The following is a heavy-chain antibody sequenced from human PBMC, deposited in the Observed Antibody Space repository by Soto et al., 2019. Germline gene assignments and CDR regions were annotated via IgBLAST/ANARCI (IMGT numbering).Heavy chain of an antibody. V-gene: IGHV1-8*01. CDR2: MNPNSGNT. CDR3: ARGQIYCSGGSCYGVYGFDY. CDR1: GYTFTSYD. J-gene: IGHJ4*02. Sequence: ASVKVSCKASGYTFTSYDINWVRQATGQGLEWMGWMNPNSGNTGYAQKFQGRVTMTRNTSISTAYMELSSLRSEDTAVYYCARGQIYCSGGSCYGVYGFDYCGQRTLVTVSS. D-gene: IGHD2-15*01.